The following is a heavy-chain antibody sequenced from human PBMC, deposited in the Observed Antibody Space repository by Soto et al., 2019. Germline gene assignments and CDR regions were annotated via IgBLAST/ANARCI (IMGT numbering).Heavy chain of an antibody. CDR3: ARRRSVRDPRLWNCSGGSCYSSAFDI. D-gene: IGHD2-15*01. CDR2: IYHSGST. CDR1: SGSISSSNW. Sequence: QVQLQESGPGLVKPSGTLSLTCAVSSGSISSSNWWSWVRQPPGKGLEWIGEIYHSGSTNYNPSLKSRVTISVDKSKNQFSLKLSSVTAADTAVYYCARRRSVRDPRLWNCSGGSCYSSAFDIWGQGTMVTVSS. V-gene: IGHV4-4*02. J-gene: IGHJ3*02.